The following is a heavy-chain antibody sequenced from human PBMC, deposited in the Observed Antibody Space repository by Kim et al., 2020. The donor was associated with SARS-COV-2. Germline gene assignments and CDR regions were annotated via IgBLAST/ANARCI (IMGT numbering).Heavy chain of an antibody. J-gene: IGHJ6*02. D-gene: IGHD5-12*01. CDR1: GGSISSSSYY. Sequence: SETLSLTCTVSGGSISSSSYYWGWIRQPPGKGLEWIGSIYYSGSTYYNPSLKSRVTISVDTSKNQFSLKLSSVTAADTAVYYCARHHRGYSGYDSGYYYGMDVWGQGTTVTVSS. V-gene: IGHV4-39*01. CDR2: IYYSGST. CDR3: ARHHRGYSGYDSGYYYGMDV.